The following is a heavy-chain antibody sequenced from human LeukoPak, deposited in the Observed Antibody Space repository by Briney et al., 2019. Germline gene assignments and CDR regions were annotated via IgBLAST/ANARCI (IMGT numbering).Heavy chain of an antibody. V-gene: IGHV1-8*01. Sequence: GPVKVSCKTSGYPFTTYEINWVRQAAGQGLEWMGWVHPNSGNTAYAQKFQGRVTMTRDTSITTAYMELSGLRSDDAAVYFCARGPRNDPWGQGTLVTVSS. D-gene: IGHD1-14*01. CDR1: GYPFTTYE. J-gene: IGHJ5*02. CDR2: VHPNSGNT. CDR3: ARGPRNDP.